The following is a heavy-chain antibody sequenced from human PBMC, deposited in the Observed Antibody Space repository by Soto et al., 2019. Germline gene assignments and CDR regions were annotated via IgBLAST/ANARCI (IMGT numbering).Heavy chain of an antibody. CDR1: GFTFSSYG. CDR2: ISYDGSNK. Sequence: GGSLRLSCAASGFTFSSYGMHWVRQAPGKGLEWVAVISYDGSNKYYADSVKGRFTISRDNSKNTLYLQMNSLRAEDTAVYYCAKAMTYYDFWSGYYTGYREDYYYGMDVWGQGTTVTVSS. V-gene: IGHV3-30*18. J-gene: IGHJ6*02. CDR3: AKAMTYYDFWSGYYTGYREDYYYGMDV. D-gene: IGHD3-3*01.